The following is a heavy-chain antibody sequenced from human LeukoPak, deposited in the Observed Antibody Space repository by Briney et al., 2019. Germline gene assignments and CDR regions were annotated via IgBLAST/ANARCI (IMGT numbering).Heavy chain of an antibody. CDR3: AKRHSSGWYYPRFFDY. D-gene: IGHD6-19*01. J-gene: IGHJ4*02. Sequence: GGSLRLSCAASGFTFSSYAMHWVRQAPGKGLEWVSAISGSGGTTYYADSVKGRFTISRDNSKNTLYLQMNSLRAEDTAVYYCAKRHSSGWYYPRFFDYWGQGTLVTVSS. V-gene: IGHV3-23*01. CDR1: GFTFSSYA. CDR2: ISGSGGTT.